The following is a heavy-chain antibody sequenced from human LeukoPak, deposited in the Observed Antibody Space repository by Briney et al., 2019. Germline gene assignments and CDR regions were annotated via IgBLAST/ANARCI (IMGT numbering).Heavy chain of an antibody. V-gene: IGHV3-20*04. CDR2: INWNGGST. J-gene: IGHJ4*02. CDR1: GFTFDDYG. CDR3: ARDRFGVPAAIPLYY. D-gene: IGHD2-2*01. Sequence: PGGSLRLSCAASGFTFDDYGMSWVRQAPGKGLECVSGINWNGGSTGYADSVKGRFTISRDNAKNSLYLQMNSLRAEDTALYYCARDRFGVPAAIPLYYWGQGTLVTVSS.